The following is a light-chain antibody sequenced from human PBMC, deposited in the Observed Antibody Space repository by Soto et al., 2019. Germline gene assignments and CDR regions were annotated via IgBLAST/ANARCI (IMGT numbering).Light chain of an antibody. V-gene: IGLV2-14*01. J-gene: IGLJ1*01. CDR2: DVT. Sequence: QSALTQPASVSGSPGQSITISCTGTSSDVGGYKYVSWYQQHPGKAPKLLIYDVTDRLSGVSNRFSGSTSGNTASLTISGLQAGDEADYYCSSYTSSTTLVFGTGTKLTVL. CDR3: SSYTSSTTLV. CDR1: SSDVGGYKY.